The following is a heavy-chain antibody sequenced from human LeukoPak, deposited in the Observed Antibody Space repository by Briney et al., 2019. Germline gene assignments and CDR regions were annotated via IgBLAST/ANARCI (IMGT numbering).Heavy chain of an antibody. Sequence: SETLSLTCAVYGGSFSGYYWSWIRQPPGKGLEWIGEINHSGSTNYNPSLKSRVTISVDTSKNQFSLKLSSVTAADTAVYYCARDARTYYDILTGYSDDAFDIWGQGTMVTVSS. J-gene: IGHJ3*02. D-gene: IGHD3-9*01. CDR3: ARDARTYYDILTGYSDDAFDI. CDR1: GGSFSGYY. CDR2: INHSGST. V-gene: IGHV4-34*01.